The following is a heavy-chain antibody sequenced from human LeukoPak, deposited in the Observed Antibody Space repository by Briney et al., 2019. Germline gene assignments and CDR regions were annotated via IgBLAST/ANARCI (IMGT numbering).Heavy chain of an antibody. CDR1: GFTFSSYS. CDR2: INSSSSYI. D-gene: IGHD1-26*01. V-gene: IGHV3-21*01. Sequence: PGRSLRLSCAASGFTFSSYSMNWVRHAPGMGLEWVSSINSSSSYIYYADLVKGRFTISRDNAKNSLYLQMNSLRAEDTAVYYCATGIVGATSAFDIWGQGTMVTVSS. CDR3: ATGIVGATSAFDI. J-gene: IGHJ3*02.